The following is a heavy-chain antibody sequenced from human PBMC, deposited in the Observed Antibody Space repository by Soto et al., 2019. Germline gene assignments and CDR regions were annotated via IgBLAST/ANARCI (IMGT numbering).Heavy chain of an antibody. J-gene: IGHJ4*02. V-gene: IGHV3-21*01. D-gene: IGHD6-13*01. CDR3: VRDLIAAAGTGDY. CDR1: GFTFSSYS. CDR2: ISSSSSYI. Sequence: GGSLRLSCAASGFTFSSYSMNWVRQAPGKGLEWVSSISSSSSYIYYADSVKGRFTISRDNAKNSLYLQMNSLRAEDTAVYYCVRDLIAAAGTGDYWGQGTLVTVSS.